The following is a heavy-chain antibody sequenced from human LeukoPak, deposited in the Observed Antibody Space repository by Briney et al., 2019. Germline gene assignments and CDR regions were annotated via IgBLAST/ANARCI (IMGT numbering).Heavy chain of an antibody. V-gene: IGHV3-7*03. Sequence: GGSLRLSCTAAGLSLSMYWMSWVRQAPGKGLEWVANIRSDGAEKYYVDSVRGRFTISTDTAKNTLYLQMNSLRADDTAVYYCAREFTGYGNTDYWGQGTLVTVSS. CDR1: GLSLSMYW. J-gene: IGHJ4*02. CDR3: AREFTGYGNTDY. D-gene: IGHD5-12*01. CDR2: IRSDGAEK.